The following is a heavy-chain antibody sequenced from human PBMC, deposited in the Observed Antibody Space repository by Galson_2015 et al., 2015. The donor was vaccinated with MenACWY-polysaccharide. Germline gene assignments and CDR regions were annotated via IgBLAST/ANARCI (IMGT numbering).Heavy chain of an antibody. V-gene: IGHV3-43*01. CDR3: AKDLGNYRGGDY. J-gene: IGHJ4*02. D-gene: IGHD4-11*01. CDR2: INWNGGST. Sequence: SLRLSCAASGFTFGNYMMHWVRQAPGKGLQWVSLINWNGGSTSYADSVKGRFTISRDNSKKSLYLQMNSLKTEDTALYYCAKDLGNYRGGDYWGQGTLVTVSS. CDR1: GFTFGNYM.